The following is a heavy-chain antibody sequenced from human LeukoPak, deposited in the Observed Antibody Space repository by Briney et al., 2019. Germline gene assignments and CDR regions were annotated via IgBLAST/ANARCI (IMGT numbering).Heavy chain of an antibody. CDR2: INHSGST. CDR3: AGKRHYDSSGYYYPFDY. CDR1: GYSISSGYY. J-gene: IGHJ4*02. V-gene: IGHV4-38-2*02. D-gene: IGHD3-22*01. Sequence: PSETLSLTCTVSGYSISSGYYWGWIRQPPGKGLEWIGEINHSGSTNYNPSLKSRVTISVDTSKNQFSLKLSSVTAADTAVYYCAGKRHYDSSGYYYPFDYWGQGTVVTVSS.